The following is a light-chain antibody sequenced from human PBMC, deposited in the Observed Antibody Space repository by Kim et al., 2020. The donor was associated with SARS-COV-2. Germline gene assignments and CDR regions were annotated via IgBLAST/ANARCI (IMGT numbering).Light chain of an antibody. V-gene: IGLV2-14*03. CDR1: SSDVGGYNY. Sequence: GQSITISCTGTSSDVGGYNYVSWYQQHPGKAPKLMIYDVSNWPSGVSNRFSGSKSGNTASLTISGLQAEDEADYYCSSYTSSSPYVFGTGTKVTVL. CDR3: SSYTSSSPYV. CDR2: DVS. J-gene: IGLJ1*01.